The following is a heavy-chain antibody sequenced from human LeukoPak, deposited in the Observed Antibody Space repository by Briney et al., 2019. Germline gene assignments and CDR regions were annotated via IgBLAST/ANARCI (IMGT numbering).Heavy chain of an antibody. Sequence: GGSLRLSCAASGFIFSSYAMTWVRQAPGKGLEWVSAVSGSDSGTQYAGSVMGRFTISRDNPKNTLYLQMNSLRAEDSAVYYCAKHYGDYTSYFDYWGQGTLVTVSS. CDR2: VSGSDSGT. V-gene: IGHV3-23*01. CDR1: GFIFSSYA. CDR3: AKHYGDYTSYFDY. D-gene: IGHD4-17*01. J-gene: IGHJ4*02.